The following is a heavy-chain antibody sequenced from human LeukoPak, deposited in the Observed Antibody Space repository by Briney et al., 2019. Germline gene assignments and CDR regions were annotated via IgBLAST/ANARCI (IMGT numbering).Heavy chain of an antibody. CDR1: GFTLSSYW. Sequence: PGGSLRLSCAASGFTLSSYWMSWVRQATGKGLEWVANIKYDGSEKDYVDSVKGRFTISRDNAKNSLYLQMNSLRAEDTAVYYCARDIAPAGLFFDYWGQGTLVTVSS. J-gene: IGHJ4*02. V-gene: IGHV3-7*01. CDR2: IKYDGSEK. D-gene: IGHD6-13*01. CDR3: ARDIAPAGLFFDY.